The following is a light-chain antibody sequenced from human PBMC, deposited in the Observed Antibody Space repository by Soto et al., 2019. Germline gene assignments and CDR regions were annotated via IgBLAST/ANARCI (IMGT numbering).Light chain of an antibody. CDR3: QQYSTYSHET. V-gene: IGKV1-5*03. CDR2: KAS. J-gene: IGKJ1*01. Sequence: DIQMTQSPSTLSASVGDRVTITCRTSQSISSWLAWYQQKAGEAPKLLIYKASSLESGVPSRFSGSGSGTEFTLTISSPQPDDFATYYCQQYSTYSHETFGQGTKVEIK. CDR1: QSISSW.